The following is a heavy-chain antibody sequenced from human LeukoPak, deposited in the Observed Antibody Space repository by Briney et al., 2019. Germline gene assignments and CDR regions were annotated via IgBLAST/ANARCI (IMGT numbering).Heavy chain of an antibody. CDR3: ARDYHGSVRWFDP. CDR1: GVSISSYY. CDR2: IYYSGST. D-gene: IGHD3-10*01. Sequence: SETLSLTCTVSGVSISSYYWSWLRQPPGKGLEWIGYIYYSGSTNYNPSLKSRVTISVDTSKNQFSLKLSSVTAADTAVYYCARDYHGSVRWFDPWGQGTLVTVSS. J-gene: IGHJ5*02. V-gene: IGHV4-59*01.